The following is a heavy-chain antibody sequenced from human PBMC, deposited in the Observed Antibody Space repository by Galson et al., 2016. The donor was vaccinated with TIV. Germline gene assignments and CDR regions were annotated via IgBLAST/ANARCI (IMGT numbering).Heavy chain of an antibody. CDR2: INPSSGGT. CDR3: ARGQSESRGFDP. Sequence: SCKASGYSFTDYYIHWVRQAPGQGLEWMGWINPSSGGTFYAQRFQDWVTMTRDTSISTTYMDLSRLRPNDTAVYYCARGQSESRGFDPWGQGTLVTVSS. J-gene: IGHJ5*02. CDR1: GYSFTDYY. V-gene: IGHV1-2*04.